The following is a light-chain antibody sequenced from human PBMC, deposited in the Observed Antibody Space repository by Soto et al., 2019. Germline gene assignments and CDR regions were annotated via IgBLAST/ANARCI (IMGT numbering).Light chain of an antibody. Sequence: DIQMTQSPSTLSASVGDRVTITCRASQSISSWLAWYQQKPGKAPKLPIYKASSLESGVPSRFSGSGSGTEFTLTISSLQAEDVAVYYCQQHYSTPQTFGQGTKVDIK. CDR1: QSISSW. CDR3: QQHYSTPQT. J-gene: IGKJ1*01. CDR2: KAS. V-gene: IGKV1-5*03.